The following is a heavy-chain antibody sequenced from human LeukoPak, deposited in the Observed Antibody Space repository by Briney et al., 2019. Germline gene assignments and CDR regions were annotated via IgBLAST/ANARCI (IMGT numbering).Heavy chain of an antibody. CDR3: ARAGYGSGSYRYNWFDP. CDR1: GFTFSNY. V-gene: IGHV3-66*01. J-gene: IGHJ5*02. D-gene: IGHD3-10*01. Sequence: GGSLRLSCAASGFTFSNYMSWVRQAPGKGLEWVSVIYSGGSTYYADSVKGRFTISRDNSKNTLYLQMNSLRAEDTAVYYCARAGYGSGSYRYNWFDPWGQGTLVTVSS. CDR2: IYSGGST.